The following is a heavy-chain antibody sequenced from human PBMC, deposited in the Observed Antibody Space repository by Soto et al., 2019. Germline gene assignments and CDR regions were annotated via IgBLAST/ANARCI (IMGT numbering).Heavy chain of an antibody. D-gene: IGHD1-26*01. Sequence: SETLSLTCTVAGGSIINYYWSWIRQPPGKGLEWIGYIYYSGSTNYNPSLKSRVTISVDTSKNQFSLKLSSVTAADTAVYYCARRYGGNFDYWGQGTLVTVSS. CDR3: ARRYGGNFDY. V-gene: IGHV4-59*01. CDR1: GGSIINYY. J-gene: IGHJ4*02. CDR2: IYYSGST.